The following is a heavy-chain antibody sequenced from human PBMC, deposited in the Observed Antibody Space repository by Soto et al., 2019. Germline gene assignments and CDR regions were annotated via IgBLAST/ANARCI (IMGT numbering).Heavy chain of an antibody. J-gene: IGHJ5*02. Sequence: SETLSLTCTVSGASINRVDSYWNWIRQPPGKGLEWIGYIHASGNTDHNPSLKSRVTISVDTSKNQFSLKLSSVTAADTAVYYCARDWKGFFDPWGQGTLVTVSS. D-gene: IGHD1-1*01. CDR2: IHASGNT. CDR1: GASINRVDSY. V-gene: IGHV4-61*08. CDR3: ARDWKGFFDP.